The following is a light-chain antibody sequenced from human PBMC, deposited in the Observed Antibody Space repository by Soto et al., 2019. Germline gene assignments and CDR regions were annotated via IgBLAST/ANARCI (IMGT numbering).Light chain of an antibody. CDR1: QSVSSN. CDR3: QQYNNWPL. V-gene: IGKV3-15*01. CDR2: GAS. Sequence: EIVMTQSPATLSVSPGERATLSCRASQSVSSNLDWYQQKPGQAPRLLIYGASTRATGIPARFSGSGSGTEFTLTISSLQSEDFAGYYCQQYNNWPLFGGGTKVEIK. J-gene: IGKJ4*01.